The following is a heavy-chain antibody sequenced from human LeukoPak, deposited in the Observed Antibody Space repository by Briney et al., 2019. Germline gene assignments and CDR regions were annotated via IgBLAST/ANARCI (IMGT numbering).Heavy chain of an antibody. D-gene: IGHD5-24*01. CDR3: TRSVRDGSIDY. J-gene: IGHJ4*02. CDR1: GYTFTGYF. V-gene: IGHV1-8*02. CDR2: MDPNSGKT. Sequence: ASVKVSCKASGYTFTGYFMRWVRQAPGQGLEWMGWMDPNSGKTGYAQKFQGRVTMTRSTSISTAYMELSSLRSEDTAVYYCTRSVRDGSIDYWGQGTLVTVSS.